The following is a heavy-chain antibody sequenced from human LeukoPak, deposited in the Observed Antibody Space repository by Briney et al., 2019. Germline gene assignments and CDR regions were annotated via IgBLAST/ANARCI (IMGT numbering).Heavy chain of an antibody. Sequence: SETLSLTCTVSGGSLSSYYWTWIRQPAGKGLEWIGYIHYSGSTNYNPSLKSRVTISVDTSKNQFFLKLSSVTAADTAVYYCARRQYYYDSSGYYWDAFDIWGQGTMVTVSS. V-gene: IGHV4-59*08. CDR1: GGSLSSYY. D-gene: IGHD3-22*01. CDR3: ARRQYYYDSSGYYWDAFDI. J-gene: IGHJ3*02. CDR2: IHYSGST.